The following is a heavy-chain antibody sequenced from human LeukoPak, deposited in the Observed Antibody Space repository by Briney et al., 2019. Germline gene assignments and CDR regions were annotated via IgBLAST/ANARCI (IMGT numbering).Heavy chain of an antibody. CDR3: TRGVSPAGAMWSEDAFDI. CDR2: IYGGGST. V-gene: IGHV3-53*01. D-gene: IGHD3-3*01. CDR1: GLTVSSNF. Sequence: GGSLRLSCAATGLTVSSNFMSWVRQAPGKGLEWVSVIYGGGSTYYADSVKGRFTISRDTPKNTLYLQMNSLKTEDTAMYYCTRGVSPAGAMWSEDAFDIWGQGTMVTVSS. J-gene: IGHJ3*02.